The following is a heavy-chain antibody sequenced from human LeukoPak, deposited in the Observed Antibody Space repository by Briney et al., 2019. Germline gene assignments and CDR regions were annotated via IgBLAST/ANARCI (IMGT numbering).Heavy chain of an antibody. CDR1: GFTFSSYG. D-gene: IGHD4-17*01. CDR2: ISYDGSNK. J-gene: IGHJ4*02. Sequence: GGSLRLSCAASGFTFSSYGMHWVRQAPAKGLEWVAIISYDGSNKYYADSVKDRITISRDNSKNTLYLQMNSLRAEDTAVYYCAKSTTVTQRGYFDYWGQGTLVTVSS. CDR3: AKSTTVTQRGYFDY. V-gene: IGHV3-30*18.